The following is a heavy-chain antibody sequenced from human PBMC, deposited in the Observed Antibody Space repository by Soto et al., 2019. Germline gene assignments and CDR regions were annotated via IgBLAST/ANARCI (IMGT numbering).Heavy chain of an antibody. Sequence: SETLSLTCTVSGGSISSGGYYWSWIRQHPGKGLEWIGDIYYTGSTHYDPSLKSRITISLDTSKNQISLKLSSVTAADTAVYYCASSPVTGVYYAMDVWGQGTTVTVSS. J-gene: IGHJ6*02. D-gene: IGHD6-19*01. V-gene: IGHV4-31*03. CDR3: ASSPVTGVYYAMDV. CDR1: GGSISSGGYY. CDR2: IYYTGST.